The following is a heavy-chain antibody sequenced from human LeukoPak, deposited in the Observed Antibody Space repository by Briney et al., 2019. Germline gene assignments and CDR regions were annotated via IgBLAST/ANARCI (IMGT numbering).Heavy chain of an antibody. Sequence: SETLSLTCAVYGGSFCSYYWSWIRQSPAKGVEWIAVINHRGDTNYNTSVKSRVTISVDTSKNQFSLKTTSLAAADTAVYYCARSPTISETGYFHYWGQGTLVTVSS. CDR1: GGSFCSYY. CDR2: INHRGDT. D-gene: IGHD1-1*01. V-gene: IGHV4-34*01. J-gene: IGHJ4*03. CDR3: ARSPTISETGYFHY.